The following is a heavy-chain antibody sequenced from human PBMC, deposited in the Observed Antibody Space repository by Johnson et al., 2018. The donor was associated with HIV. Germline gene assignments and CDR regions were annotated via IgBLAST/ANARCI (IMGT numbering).Heavy chain of an antibody. CDR2: ISNSGETV. Sequence: VQLVESGGGVVRPGGSLRLSCAASGFTFDDYGMSWVRQAPGKGLEWVSYISNSGETVFYADSVKGRFTISRDNAKNSLYLQMNSLGAEDTAVYYCARAADSGGRWFGEEKAFDIWGQGTRVTVSS. D-gene: IGHD3-10*01. CDR1: GFTFDDYG. V-gene: IGHV3-48*04. J-gene: IGHJ3*02. CDR3: ARAADSGGRWFGEEKAFDI.